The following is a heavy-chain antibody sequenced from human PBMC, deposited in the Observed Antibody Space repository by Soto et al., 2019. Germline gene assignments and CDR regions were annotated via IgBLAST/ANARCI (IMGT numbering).Heavy chain of an antibody. Sequence: EVQLVESGGGLVQPGGSLRLSCAASGFTFDDYAMHWVRQAPGKGLEWVSGISWNSGSIGYADSVKGRFTISRDNAKNSLYLQMNSLRAEDTALYYCAKDIYSGYYYGMDVWGQGTTVTVSS. CDR3: AKDIYSGYYYGMDV. J-gene: IGHJ6*02. CDR1: GFTFDDYA. CDR2: ISWNSGSI. D-gene: IGHD5-12*01. V-gene: IGHV3-9*01.